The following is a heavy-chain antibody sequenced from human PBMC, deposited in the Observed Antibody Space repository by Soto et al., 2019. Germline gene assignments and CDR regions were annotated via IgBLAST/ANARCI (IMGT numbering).Heavy chain of an antibody. CDR3: AIRGLSKSEVRGYFDY. J-gene: IGHJ4*02. CDR1: GFTFSSYD. D-gene: IGHD3-10*01. Sequence: PGGSLRLSCAASGFTFSSYDMTWVRQAPGKGLEWVSAISGSGHSPNYGDSVKGRFTISRDNSKNTLFMQMNNLRAEDTAVYYCAIRGLSKSEVRGYFDYWGRGTLVTVSS. CDR2: ISGSGHSP. V-gene: IGHV3-23*01.